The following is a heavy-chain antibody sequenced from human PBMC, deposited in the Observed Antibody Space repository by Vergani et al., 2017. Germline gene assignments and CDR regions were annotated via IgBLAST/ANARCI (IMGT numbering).Heavy chain of an antibody. CDR2: IYYSGST. Sequence: QLQLHKSGPGLVKPSETLSLTCTLSGGSISSSSHFWGWLRQTPGKGLEWIGSIYYSGSTYYNPSLKSRVSISVDTSKNQFSLKLSSVTAADSAVYYCASIVVVPAARGVDYYYYYMDVWGKXP. V-gene: IGHV4-39*01. J-gene: IGHJ6*03. CDR1: GGSISSSSHF. CDR3: ASIVVVPAARGVDYYYYYMDV. D-gene: IGHD2-2*01.